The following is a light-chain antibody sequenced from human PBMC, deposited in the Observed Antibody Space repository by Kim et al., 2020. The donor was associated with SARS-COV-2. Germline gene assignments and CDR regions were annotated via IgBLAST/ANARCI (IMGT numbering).Light chain of an antibody. V-gene: IGLV2-8*01. CDR1: SSDVGGYNY. CDR3: SSYAGSNNFDV. J-gene: IGLJ1*01. CDR2: EVS. Sequence: QSALTQPPSASGSPGQSVTISCTGTSSDVGGYNYVSWYQQHPGKAPKLMIYEVSKRPSGVPDRFSGSKSGNTASLTVSGLQADDEADYYCSSYAGSNNFDVFGAGTKVTV.